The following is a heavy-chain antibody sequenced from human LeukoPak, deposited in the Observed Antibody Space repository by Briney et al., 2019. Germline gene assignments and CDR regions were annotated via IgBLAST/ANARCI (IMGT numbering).Heavy chain of an antibody. CDR3: IRDFLTVTTNDY. CDR2: IKTDGSDR. J-gene: IGHJ4*02. D-gene: IGHD4-11*01. CDR1: GFSFSDYW. V-gene: IGHV3-74*01. Sequence: QAGGSLRLSCVVSGFSFSDYWVHWVRKAPGKGLVWVSGIKTDGSDRRYADFVKGRFTISRDNAKNTLFLQMNSLRAEDTAVYYCIRDFLTVTTNDYRGQGTLVTVSS.